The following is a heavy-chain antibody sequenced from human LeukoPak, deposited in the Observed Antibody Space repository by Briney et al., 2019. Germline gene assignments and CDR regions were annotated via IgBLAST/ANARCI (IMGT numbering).Heavy chain of an antibody. CDR1: GYTFTSYD. D-gene: IGHD3-22*01. V-gene: IGHV1-8*01. CDR2: MNPNSGNT. J-gene: IGHJ6*02. CDR3: ARDYYDSSGYYYYYYGMDV. Sequence: ASVKVSCKASGYTFTSYDINWVRQATGQGLEWMGWMNPNSGNTGYAQKFQGRVTMTTDTSTSTAYMELSSLRSEDTAVYYCARDYYDSSGYYYYYYGMDVWGQGTTVTVSS.